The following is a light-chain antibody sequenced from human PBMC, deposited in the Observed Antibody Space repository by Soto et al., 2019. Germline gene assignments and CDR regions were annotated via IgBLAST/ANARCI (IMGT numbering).Light chain of an antibody. J-gene: IGLJ1*01. Sequence: QSVLTQPPSVSAAPGQKVTISCSGSSSNIGNNYVSWYQQLPGTAPKLLIYENDKRPSGIPDRFSGSKSGTSATLGITGLQTGDEADYYCGTWDSGLSAGVFATGNKVNVL. CDR3: GTWDSGLSAGV. CDR2: END. V-gene: IGLV1-51*02. CDR1: SSNIGNNY.